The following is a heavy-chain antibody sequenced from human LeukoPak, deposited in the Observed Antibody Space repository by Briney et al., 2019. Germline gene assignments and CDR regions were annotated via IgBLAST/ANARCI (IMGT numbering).Heavy chain of an antibody. CDR1: GGSISSGSYY. Sequence: PSQTLSLTCTVSGGSISSGSYYWSWIRQPAGKGLEWIGRIYTSGGTNYNPSLKSRVTISVDTSKNQFSLKLSSVTAADTAVYYCARARGSGYYYYMDVWGKGTTVTVSS. CDR2: IYTSGGT. V-gene: IGHV4-61*02. D-gene: IGHD3-10*01. CDR3: ARARGSGYYYYMDV. J-gene: IGHJ6*03.